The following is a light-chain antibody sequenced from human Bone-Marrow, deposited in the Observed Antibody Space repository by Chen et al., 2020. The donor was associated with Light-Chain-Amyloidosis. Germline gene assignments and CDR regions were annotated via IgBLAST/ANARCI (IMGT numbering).Light chain of an antibody. Sequence: QSVLTQPPSLSGAPGQRVTISRTGSNSNIGASYDVPWYQQLPGTAPKLLIYGNSNRPSGVPDRFSGSKSDTSASLAITGLQAEDEADYYCQSYDNSLSGNFVFGTGTKVTVL. CDR2: GNS. CDR3: QSYDNSLSGNFV. J-gene: IGLJ1*01. V-gene: IGLV1-40*01. CDR1: NSNIGASYD.